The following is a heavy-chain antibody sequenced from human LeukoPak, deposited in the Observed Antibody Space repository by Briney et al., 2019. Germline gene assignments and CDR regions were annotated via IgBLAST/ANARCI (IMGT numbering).Heavy chain of an antibody. D-gene: IGHD6-6*01. CDR2: MRSKANSYAT. V-gene: IGHV3-73*01. CDR3: FQYSSSPRDY. CDR1: GFTFSGSA. Sequence: PGGSLRLSCAASGFTFSGSAMHWVRQASGKGLEWVGRMRSKANSYATAYAASVKGRFTISRDDSKNTAYLQMNSLKTEDTAVYYCFQYSSSPRDYWGQGTLVTVSS. J-gene: IGHJ4*02.